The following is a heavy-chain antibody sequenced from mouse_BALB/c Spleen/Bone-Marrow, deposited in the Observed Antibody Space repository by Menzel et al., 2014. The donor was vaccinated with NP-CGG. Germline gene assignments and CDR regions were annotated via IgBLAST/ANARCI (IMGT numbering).Heavy chain of an antibody. CDR2: INPNNGGT. J-gene: IGHJ3*01. CDR3: ARAYGFERAWFAF. V-gene: IGHV1-18*01. D-gene: IGHD2-2*01. Sequence: VQLQQSGPELVKPGASVKISCKTSGYTFTEYTMHWVKQSHGKSLEWIGGINPNNGGTSYNQKFKGKATLTVDKSSSAAYMERRSLSSEDSAVYYCARAYGFERAWFAFWGQGALVTVS. CDR1: GYTFTEYT.